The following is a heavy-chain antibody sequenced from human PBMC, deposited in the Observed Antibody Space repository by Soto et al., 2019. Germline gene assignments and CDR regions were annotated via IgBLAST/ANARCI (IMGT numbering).Heavy chain of an antibody. Sequence: SETLSLTCTASGGSISSGGYYWSWIRQHPGKGLEWIGYIYYSGSTYYNPSLKSRVTISVDTSKNQFSLKLSSVTAADTAVYYCARSITMVRGVMGTNWFDPWGQGTLVTSPQ. CDR2: IYYSGST. CDR3: ARSITMVRGVMGTNWFDP. D-gene: IGHD3-10*01. CDR1: GGSISSGGYY. J-gene: IGHJ5*02. V-gene: IGHV4-31*03.